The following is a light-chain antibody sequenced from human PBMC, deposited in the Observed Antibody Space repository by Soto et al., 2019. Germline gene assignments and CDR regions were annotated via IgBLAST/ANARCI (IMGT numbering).Light chain of an antibody. V-gene: IGLV2-14*01. Sequence: QSALTQPASVSGSPGQSITISCTGTSSDVGGGYNYVSWYQQHPGKAHKLMIYEVSNRPSGVSNRFSGSKSGNTASLTISGLQAEDEADYYCSSYTSSSTLRIGGGTKLTVL. CDR2: EVS. J-gene: IGLJ2*01. CDR1: SSDVGGGYNY. CDR3: SSYTSSSTLR.